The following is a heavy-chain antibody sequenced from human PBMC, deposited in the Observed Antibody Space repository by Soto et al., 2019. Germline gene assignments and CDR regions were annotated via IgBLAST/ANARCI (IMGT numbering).Heavy chain of an antibody. CDR2: INPNSGGT. CDR3: ARISIWFGAANWFDP. Sequence: ASVKVSCKASGYTFTGYYMHWVRQAPGQGLEWMGWINPNSGGTNYAQKFQGRVTMTRDTSISTAYMELSRLRSDDTAVYYCARISIWFGAANWFDPWGQGTLVTVSS. D-gene: IGHD3-10*01. V-gene: IGHV1-2*02. J-gene: IGHJ5*02. CDR1: GYTFTGYY.